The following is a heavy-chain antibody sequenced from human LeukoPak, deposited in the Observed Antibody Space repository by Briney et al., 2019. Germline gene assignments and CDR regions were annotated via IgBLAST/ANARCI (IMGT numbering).Heavy chain of an antibody. CDR2: ISGRGGTT. CDR3: AKEEWLLAVYFDY. CDR1: GITFSSYA. D-gene: IGHD3-3*01. V-gene: IGHV3-23*01. Sequence: GGSLRLSCAASGITFSSYAMSWVRQAPGKGLEWVSGISGRGGTTYYADSVKGRFTVSRDNSKNTLYLQMNSLRAEDTAVYYCAKEEWLLAVYFDYWGQGTLVTVSS. J-gene: IGHJ4*02.